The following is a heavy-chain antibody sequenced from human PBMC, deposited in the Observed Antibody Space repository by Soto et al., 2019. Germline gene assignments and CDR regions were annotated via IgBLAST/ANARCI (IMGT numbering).Heavy chain of an antibody. D-gene: IGHD5-12*01. CDR3: ARGPEAIVATH. Sequence: QVQLQQGGAGLLKPSETLSLTCAVYGGSFSGYYWSWIRQPPGKGLEWIGEIKDGGNTNYSPSLKSRLTTSADTSKNQFSLKLNSVTAADTAVYYCARGPEAIVATHWDQGTLVTVSS. V-gene: IGHV4-34*01. CDR1: GGSFSGYY. CDR2: IKDGGNT. J-gene: IGHJ4*02.